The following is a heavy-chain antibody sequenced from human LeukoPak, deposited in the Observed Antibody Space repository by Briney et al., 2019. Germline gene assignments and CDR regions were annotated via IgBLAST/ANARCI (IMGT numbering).Heavy chain of an antibody. CDR2: IYPGDSDT. J-gene: IGHJ5*02. CDR3: ARRGYSSGWQNWFDP. V-gene: IGHV5-51*01. CDR1: GSTFTHYW. Sequence: GESLKISCRGSGSTFTHYWIGWVRQMPGKGLEWMGIIYPGDSDTRYSPSFQGQVTISADKSISTTYLQWSSLKASDTGIYYCARRGYSSGWQNWFDPWAREPWSPSLQ. D-gene: IGHD6-19*01.